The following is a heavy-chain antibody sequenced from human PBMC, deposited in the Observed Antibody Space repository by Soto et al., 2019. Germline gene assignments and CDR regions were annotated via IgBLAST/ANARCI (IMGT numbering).Heavy chain of an antibody. CDR2: ISSSSSTI. CDR3: ARDSAYYDILTGYPPYGMDV. CDR1: GFTFSSYS. V-gene: IGHV3-48*01. D-gene: IGHD3-9*01. J-gene: IGHJ6*02. Sequence: GGSLRLSCAASGFTFSSYSMNWVRQAPGKGLEWVSYISSSSSTIYYADSGKGRFTISRDNAKNSLYLQMNSLRAEDTAVYYCARDSAYYDILTGYPPYGMDVWGQGTTVTVSS.